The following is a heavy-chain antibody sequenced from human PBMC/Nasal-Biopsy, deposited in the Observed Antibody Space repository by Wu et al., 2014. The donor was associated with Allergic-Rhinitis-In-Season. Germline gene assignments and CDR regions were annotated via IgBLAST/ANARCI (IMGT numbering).Heavy chain of an antibody. CDR1: GFTFSSYW. D-gene: IGHD6-13*01. Sequence: LRLSCAASGFTFSSYWMYWVRQAPGKGLVWVSRIKNDGSTTRYADSVKGRFTISRDNARNTLYLQMNSLRAEDTAMYYCAREGITAAADYWGQGTLVTVSS. CDR3: AREGITAAADY. CDR2: IKNDGSTT. J-gene: IGHJ4*02. V-gene: IGHV3-74*01.